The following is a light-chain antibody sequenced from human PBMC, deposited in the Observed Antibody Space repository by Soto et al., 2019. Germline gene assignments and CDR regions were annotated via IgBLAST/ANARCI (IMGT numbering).Light chain of an antibody. V-gene: IGKV3-20*01. J-gene: IGKJ2*01. CDR1: QSVSSNY. CDR2: GAS. CDR3: QQYGNSPHT. Sequence: EIVLTQSPGTLSLSPGERGTLSCRASQSVSSNYLAWYQQKPGQARRLLIYGASSRATGIPDRFSGSGSGTDFTLTISRLEPEDFAVYYCQQYGNSPHTFGQGTKLEIK.